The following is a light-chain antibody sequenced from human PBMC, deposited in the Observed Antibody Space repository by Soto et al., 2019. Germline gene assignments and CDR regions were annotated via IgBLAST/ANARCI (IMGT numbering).Light chain of an antibody. V-gene: IGKV3-15*01. CDR1: QSVASN. CDR3: QQYNNWPPIT. J-gene: IGKJ5*01. CDR2: GTS. Sequence: EIVMTQSTASLSVSPGESVTLSCRASQSVASNLAWYQQKPGQAPRLLIYGTSTRATGVPDRFSGSGSGTEFTLTISSLQSEDFAVYYCQQYNNWPPITFGQGTRLEIK.